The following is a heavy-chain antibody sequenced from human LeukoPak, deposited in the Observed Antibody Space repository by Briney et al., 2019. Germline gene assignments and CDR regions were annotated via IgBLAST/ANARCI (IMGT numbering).Heavy chain of an antibody. D-gene: IGHD2-15*01. CDR2: ISAYNGNT. V-gene: IGHV1-18*01. J-gene: IGHJ4*02. CDR1: GYTFTSYG. Sequence: GASVKVSCTASGYTFTSYGISWVRQAPGQGLEWMGWISAYNGNTNYAQKLQGRVTMTTDTSTSTAYMELRSLRSDDTAVYYCARTYCSGGSCYSSFLDYWGQGTLVTVSS. CDR3: ARTYCSGGSCYSSFLDY.